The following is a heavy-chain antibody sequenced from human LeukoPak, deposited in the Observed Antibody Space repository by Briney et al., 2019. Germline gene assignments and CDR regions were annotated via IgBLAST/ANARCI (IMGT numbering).Heavy chain of an antibody. D-gene: IGHD6-19*01. CDR3: ARDLSGWNAFDI. CDR1: GYTFTSYA. CDR2: INAGNGNT. J-gene: IGHJ3*02. V-gene: IGHV1-3*01. Sequence: ASVKVSCKASGYTFTSYAMHWVRQAPGQRLEWMGWINAGNGNTKYSQKFQGRVTITRDTSASTAYMELSSLRSEDTAVYYCARDLSGWNAFDIWGQGTMVTVSS.